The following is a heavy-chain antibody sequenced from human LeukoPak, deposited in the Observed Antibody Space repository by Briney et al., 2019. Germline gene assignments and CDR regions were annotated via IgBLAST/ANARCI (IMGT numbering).Heavy chain of an antibody. CDR2: ITWNSDTI. J-gene: IGHJ4*02. CDR1: GFTFDDYV. CDR3: AKGPEVRGVIVILKTGEKGALDY. Sequence: PGRSLRLSCAASGFTFDDYVMHWVRQAPGKGLEWVSGITWNSDTIAYADSVKGRFTISRDNAKNTLYLQMNSLRADDTAVYYCAKGPEVRGVIVILKTGEKGALDYWGQGTLVTVSS. V-gene: IGHV3-9*01. D-gene: IGHD3-10*01.